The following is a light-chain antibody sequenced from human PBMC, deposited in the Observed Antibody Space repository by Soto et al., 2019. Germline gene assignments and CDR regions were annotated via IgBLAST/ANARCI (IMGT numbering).Light chain of an antibody. J-gene: IGLJ3*02. CDR2: ANY. CDR1: SSNIGINY. CDR3: AAWDDSLSAWV. V-gene: IGLV1-47*02. Sequence: QLVLTQPPSASGTPGQRVTISCSGSSSNIGINYVYWYQQLPGTAPKLLIYANYQRPSGVPDRFSGSKSGTSASLAISGLRSEDEADYFCAAWDDSLSAWVFGGGTKVTVL.